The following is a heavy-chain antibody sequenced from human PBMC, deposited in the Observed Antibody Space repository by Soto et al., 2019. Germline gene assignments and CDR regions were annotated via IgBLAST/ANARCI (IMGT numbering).Heavy chain of an antibody. CDR2: IIPIFGTA. CDR3: AGITGSYYAFDY. J-gene: IGHJ4*02. V-gene: IGHV1-69*13. Sequence: SVKVSCKASGGTFSSYAISWVRQAPGQGLEWMGGIIPIFGTANYAQKFQGRVTITADESTSTAYMELSSLGSEDTAVYYCAGITGSYYAFDYWGQGTLVTVSS. CDR1: GGTFSSYA. D-gene: IGHD1-26*01.